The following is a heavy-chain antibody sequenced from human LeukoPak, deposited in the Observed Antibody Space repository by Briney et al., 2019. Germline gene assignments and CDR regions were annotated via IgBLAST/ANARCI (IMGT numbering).Heavy chain of an antibody. V-gene: IGHV4-59*08. D-gene: IGHD3-10*01. J-gene: IGHJ5*02. CDR1: GGSISSYY. CDR2: IYYSGST. Sequence: SETLSLTCTVSGGSISSYYWSWIRQPPGKGLEWIGYIYYSGSTNYNPSLKSRVTISVDTSKNQFSLKLSSVTAADTAVYYCARHLPYYYGSESYEGWFDPWGQGTLVTVSS. CDR3: ARHLPYYYGSESYEGWFDP.